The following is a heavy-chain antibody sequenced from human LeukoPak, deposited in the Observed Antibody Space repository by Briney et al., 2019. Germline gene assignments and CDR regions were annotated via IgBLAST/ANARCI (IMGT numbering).Heavy chain of an antibody. CDR3: ARDNDFWSGYSLFVDY. CDR1: GFTFSSYE. Sequence: PGGSLRLSCAASGFTFSSYEMNWVRQAPGKGLEWVSYISSSGSTIYYADSVKGRFTISRDNAKNSLYLQMNSLRAEDTAVYYCARDNDFWSGYSLFVDYWGQGTLVTVSS. V-gene: IGHV3-48*03. D-gene: IGHD3-3*01. J-gene: IGHJ4*02. CDR2: ISSSGSTI.